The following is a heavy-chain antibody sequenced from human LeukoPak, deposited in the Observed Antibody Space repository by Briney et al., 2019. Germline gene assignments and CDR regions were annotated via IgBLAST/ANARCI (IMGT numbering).Heavy chain of an antibody. CDR2: MNPNSGNT. J-gene: IGHJ4*02. CDR3: ARVQRIQLWLLRY. D-gene: IGHD5-18*01. Sequence: ASVKVSCKASGYTFNSYDIHWVRQATGQGLEWMGWMNPNSGNTGYAQKFQGRVTMTRNTSISTAYMELSSLRSEDTAVYYCARVQRIQLWLLRYWGQGTLVTVSS. V-gene: IGHV1-8*01. CDR1: GYTFNSYD.